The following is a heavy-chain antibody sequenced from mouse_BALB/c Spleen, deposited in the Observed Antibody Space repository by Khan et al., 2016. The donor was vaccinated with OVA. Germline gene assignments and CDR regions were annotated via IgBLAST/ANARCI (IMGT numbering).Heavy chain of an antibody. CDR2: ISPGSGGT. Sequence: VQLQESGAELVRPGTSVKVSCKASGYSFTDYLIDWVNQRPGQGLEWIGLISPGSGGTNYNEQFTGRATLTADKYSSTAYMQLSSLPSDDSAVFCCARAGYVRLAYWGQGTLVTISA. J-gene: IGHJ3*01. CDR3: ARAGYVRLAY. V-gene: IGHV1-54*01. CDR1: GYSFTDYL.